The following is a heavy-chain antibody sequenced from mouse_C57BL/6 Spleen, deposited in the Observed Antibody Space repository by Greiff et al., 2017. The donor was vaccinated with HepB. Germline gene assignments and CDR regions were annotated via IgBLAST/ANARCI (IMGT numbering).Heavy chain of an antibody. D-gene: IGHD1-1*01. CDR3: ARDFYYGSSHYFDY. CDR1: GFTFSSYA. V-gene: IGHV5-4*01. CDR2: ISDGGSYT. J-gene: IGHJ2*01. Sequence: EVQLVESGGGLVKPEGSLKLSCAASGFTFSSYAMSWVRQTPEKRLEWVATISDGGSYTYYPDNVKGRFTISRDNAKNNLYLQMSHLKSEDTAMYYCARDFYYGSSHYFDYWGQGTTLTVSS.